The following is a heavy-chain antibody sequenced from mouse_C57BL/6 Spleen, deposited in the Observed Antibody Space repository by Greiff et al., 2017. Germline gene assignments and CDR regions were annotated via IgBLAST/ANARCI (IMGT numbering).Heavy chain of an antibody. CDR1: GFTFSDYG. D-gene: IGHD1-1*01. J-gene: IGHJ4*01. Sequence: EVQRVESGGGLVKPGGSLKLSCAASGFTFSDYGMHWVRQAPEKGLEWVAYISSGSSTIYYADTVQGRFTISRDNAKNTLFLQMTSLRSEDTAMYYCAREDYGGYAMDYWGQGTSVTVSS. V-gene: IGHV5-17*01. CDR3: AREDYGGYAMDY. CDR2: ISSGSSTI.